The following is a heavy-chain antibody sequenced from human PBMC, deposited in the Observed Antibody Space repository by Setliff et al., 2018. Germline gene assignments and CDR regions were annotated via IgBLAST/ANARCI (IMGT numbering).Heavy chain of an antibody. CDR2: IYVTEST. V-gene: IGHV4-4*07. CDR1: GDSISNYY. CDR3: AGTPARGTTWLSPFDY. D-gene: IGHD6-19*01. Sequence: KASETLSLTCTVSGDSISNYYWNWIRQPAGKGLEWIGRIYVTESTKYNPSLKSRVTLSIDTSKNQFSLKLSSVTAADAAMYYCAGTPARGTTWLSPFDYWGQGTLVTVSS. J-gene: IGHJ4*02.